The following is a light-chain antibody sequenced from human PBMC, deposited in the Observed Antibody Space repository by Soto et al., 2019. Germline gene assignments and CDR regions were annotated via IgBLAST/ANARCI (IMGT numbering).Light chain of an antibody. CDR3: QHYNSYSEA. V-gene: IGKV1-5*01. Sequence: DIQMTQSPSTLSASVGDRVTITCRARQNIVNWLAWYQQKPGKAPNLLIYAASSLQSGVPSRFSGSGSGTDFTLTISSLQPDDFATYYCQHYNSYSEAFGQGTKVDIK. CDR2: AAS. J-gene: IGKJ1*01. CDR1: QNIVNW.